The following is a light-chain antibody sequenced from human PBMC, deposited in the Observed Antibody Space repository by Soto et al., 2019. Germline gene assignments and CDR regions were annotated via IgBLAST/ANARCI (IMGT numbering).Light chain of an antibody. CDR2: GAS. Sequence: EIVLTQSPGSLSLSPRERATLSCRASQSVSSNHLAWYQQKPGQAPRLLIYGASRRATGIPDRFSGSGSGTDFTLTISRLEPEDFAMYYCQQYGSSTYSFGQGPKVQIK. J-gene: IGKJ2*01. CDR3: QQYGSSTYS. V-gene: IGKV3-20*01. CDR1: QSVSSNH.